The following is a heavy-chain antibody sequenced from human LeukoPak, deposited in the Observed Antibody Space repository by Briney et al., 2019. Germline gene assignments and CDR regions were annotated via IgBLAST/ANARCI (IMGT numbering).Heavy chain of an antibody. CDR3: AGDWDDC. V-gene: IGHV3-30-3*01. CDR1: GFTFSSYA. D-gene: IGHD2-21*02. CDR2: ISYDGSNK. J-gene: IGHJ4*02. Sequence: PGGSLRLSCAASGFTFSSYAMHWVRQAPGKGLEWVAVISYDGSNKYYADSVKGRFTISRDNSKNTLYLQMNSLRAEDTAVYYCAGDWDDCWGQGTLVTVSS.